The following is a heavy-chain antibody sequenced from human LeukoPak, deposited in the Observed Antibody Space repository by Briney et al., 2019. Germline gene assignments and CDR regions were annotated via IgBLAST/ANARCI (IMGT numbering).Heavy chain of an antibody. J-gene: IGHJ4*02. D-gene: IGHD3-10*01. CDR2: VYYSGST. V-gene: IGHV4-59*08. CDR1: GGSISDYY. CDR3: ARRRAVPGHYYFDY. Sequence: PSETLSLTCTLSGGSISDYYWSWIRQPPGKGLEWIGYVYYSGSTKYNPSLNSRVTISSDTSKKQLSLKVSSVTAADTAVYYCARRRAVPGHYYFDYWGQGILVTVSS.